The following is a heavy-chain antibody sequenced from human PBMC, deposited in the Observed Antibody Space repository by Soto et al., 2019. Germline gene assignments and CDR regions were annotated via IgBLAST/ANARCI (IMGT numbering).Heavy chain of an antibody. V-gene: IGHV3-21*01. CDR2: ISSSSSYI. Sequence: EVQLVESGGGLVKPGGSLRLSCAASGFTFSSYSMNWVRQAPGKGLEWVSSISSSSSYIYYADSLKGRFTISRDNAKNSLYLQLNSLRAEDTAVYYCASGAYYYDSSRYFGYWGQGTLVTVSS. CDR3: ASGAYYYDSSRYFGY. D-gene: IGHD3-22*01. J-gene: IGHJ4*02. CDR1: GFTFSSYS.